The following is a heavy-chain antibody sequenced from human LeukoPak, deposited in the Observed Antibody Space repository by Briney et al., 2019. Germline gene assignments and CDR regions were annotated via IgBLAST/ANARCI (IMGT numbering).Heavy chain of an antibody. CDR2: IYYSGST. Sequence: SETLSLTCTVSGGSISSSSYYWGWIRQPPGKGLEWIGSIYYSGSTYYNPSLKSRVTISVDTSKNQFSLKLSSVTAAVTAVYYCARDEFGYYDSSGYYGAFDIWGQGTMVTVSS. D-gene: IGHD3-22*01. J-gene: IGHJ3*02. CDR3: ARDEFGYYDSSGYYGAFDI. V-gene: IGHV4-39*07. CDR1: GGSISSSSYY.